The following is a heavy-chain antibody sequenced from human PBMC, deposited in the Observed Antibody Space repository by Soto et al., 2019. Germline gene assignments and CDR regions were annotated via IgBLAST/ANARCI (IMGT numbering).Heavy chain of an antibody. V-gene: IGHV3-64*01. CDR1: GFTFSSYA. CDR2: ISSNGGST. Sequence: AGSLRLSCAASGFTFSSYAMHWVRQAPGKGLEYVSAISSNGGSTYYANSVKGRFTISRDNSKNTLYLQMGSLRAEDMAVYYCARGPGYYFDYWGQGTLVTVSS. J-gene: IGHJ4*02. CDR3: ARGPGYYFDY.